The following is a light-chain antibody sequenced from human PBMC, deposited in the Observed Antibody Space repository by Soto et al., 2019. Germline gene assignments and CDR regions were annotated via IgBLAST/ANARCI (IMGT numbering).Light chain of an antibody. Sequence: LTQPASVSRSPGQSITISCNRTSSDVGSYNLVSWYQQHPGKAPKLMIYEGSKRPSGVSNRFSGSKSGNTASLTISGLQAEDEADYYCCSYAGSSTYVFGTGTKVTVL. CDR2: EGS. J-gene: IGLJ1*01. CDR1: SSDVGSYNL. CDR3: CSYAGSSTYV. V-gene: IGLV2-23*01.